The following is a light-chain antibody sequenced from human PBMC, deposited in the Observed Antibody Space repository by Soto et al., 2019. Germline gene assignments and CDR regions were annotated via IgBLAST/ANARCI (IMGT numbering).Light chain of an antibody. Sequence: QSVLTQPPSVSAASGQKVTISCSGSSSTMGTNYISWYQKFPGTAPKVLIYDNSKRPSGIPDRFSGSKSGTSATLGITGLQTGDEADYYCGTWDSSQSAVGFGGGTQRTFL. CDR2: DNS. V-gene: IGLV1-51*01. J-gene: IGLJ2*01. CDR1: SSTMGTNY. CDR3: GTWDSSQSAVG.